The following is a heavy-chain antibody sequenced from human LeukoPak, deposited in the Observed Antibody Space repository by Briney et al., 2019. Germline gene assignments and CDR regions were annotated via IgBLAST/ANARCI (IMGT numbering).Heavy chain of an antibody. CDR1: GGSISSYY. V-gene: IGHV4-59*08. CDR2: IYYSGST. CDR3: ARQLGDWNDWFDP. Sequence: PSETLSLTCTVSGGSISSYYWSWIRQPPGKGLEWIGYIYYSGSTNYNPSLKNRVTISVDMSKNQFSLKLSSVTAADTAVYYCARQLGDWNDWFDPWGQGTLVTVSS. J-gene: IGHJ5*02. D-gene: IGHD1-1*01.